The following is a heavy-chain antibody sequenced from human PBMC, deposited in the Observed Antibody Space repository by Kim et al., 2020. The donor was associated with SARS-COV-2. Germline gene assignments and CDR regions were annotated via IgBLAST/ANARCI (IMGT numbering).Heavy chain of an antibody. CDR3: ATFWSGYFDY. D-gene: IGHD3-3*01. J-gene: IGHJ4*02. Sequence: GGSLRLSCAASGLTFSNYWMSWVRQAPGKGLEWVANMIPDGSQKYYVDSVKGRFTISRDNAEKSVDLQMNGLRAEDTAVYYCATFWSGYFDYWGQGTVVTVSS. V-gene: IGHV3-7*01. CDR1: GLTFSNYW. CDR2: MIPDGSQK.